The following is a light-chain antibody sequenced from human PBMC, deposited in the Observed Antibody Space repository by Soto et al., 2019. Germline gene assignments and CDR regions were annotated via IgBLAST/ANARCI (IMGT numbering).Light chain of an antibody. CDR3: KQYNSYHIT. CDR1: QSISSW. J-gene: IGKJ5*01. Sequence: DIQMTQSPSTMSAAVGDRVTMTGRASQSISSWLAWYQQKPGKDNKIMIYKEYSLESGVQSRFSGSGSGTEFTLTIRSLQPDDFATYYCKQYNSYHITFGTGKRLEIK. V-gene: IGKV1-5*03. CDR2: KEY.